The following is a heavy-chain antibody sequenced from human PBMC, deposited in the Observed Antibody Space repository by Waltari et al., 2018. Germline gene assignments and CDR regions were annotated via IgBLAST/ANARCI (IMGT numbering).Heavy chain of an antibody. Sequence: QVQLQQWGAGLLKPSETLSLTCAVYGGSFSGYYWSWIRQPPGKGLEWIGEINHRGSTNYNPSLKSRVTISVDTSKNQFSLKLSSVTAADTAVYYCARDRGHYYGSGSYDYWGQGTLVTVSS. CDR3: ARDRGHYYGSGSYDY. V-gene: IGHV4-34*01. D-gene: IGHD3-10*01. CDR2: INHRGST. J-gene: IGHJ4*02. CDR1: GGSFSGYY.